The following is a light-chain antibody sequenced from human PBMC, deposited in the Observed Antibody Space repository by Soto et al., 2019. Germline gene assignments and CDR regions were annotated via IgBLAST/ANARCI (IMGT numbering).Light chain of an antibody. Sequence: QSVLTQPPSVSGAPGQRVTISCTGSSSNIGAGYDVHWYQHLPGTAPKLLIYGDNNRPSGVPDRFSGSKSGTSASLAITGLQAEDEADYYCQSYDSSLSGPVVFGGGTKLTVL. CDR1: SSNIGAGYD. CDR2: GDN. CDR3: QSYDSSLSGPVV. J-gene: IGLJ2*01. V-gene: IGLV1-40*01.